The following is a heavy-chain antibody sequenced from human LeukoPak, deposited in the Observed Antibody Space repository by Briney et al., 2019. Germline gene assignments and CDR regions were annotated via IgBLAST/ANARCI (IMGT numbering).Heavy chain of an antibody. D-gene: IGHD3-10*01. V-gene: IGHV3-21*04. J-gene: IGHJ4*02. CDR2: ITGGSSFI. CDR3: AARKLSGDFDY. CDR1: GFTFSSYS. Sequence: PGGSLRLSCAASGFTFSSYSMNWVRQAPGKGLEWVSSITGGSSFIYYADSVKGRSTISRDNAKNSVYLQMNSLRSEDTAVYYCAARKLSGDFDYWGQGTLVTVSS.